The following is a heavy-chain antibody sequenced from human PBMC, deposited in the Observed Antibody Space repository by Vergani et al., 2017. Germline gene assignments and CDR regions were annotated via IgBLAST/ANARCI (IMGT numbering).Heavy chain of an antibody. Sequence: LQLQESGPGLVKPSETLSLTCTVSGGSISSYYWSWIRQPPGKGLEWIGYIYYSGSTNYNPSLKSRVTISVDTSKNQFSLKLSSVTAADTAVYYCARLGLLAFDIWGQGTMVTVSS. CDR3: ARLGLLAFDI. D-gene: IGHD3-16*01. CDR1: GGSISSYY. CDR2: IYYSGST. V-gene: IGHV4-59*01. J-gene: IGHJ3*02.